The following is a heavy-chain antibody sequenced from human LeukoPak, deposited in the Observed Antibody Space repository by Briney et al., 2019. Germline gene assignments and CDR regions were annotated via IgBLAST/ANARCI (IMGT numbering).Heavy chain of an antibody. CDR1: GYSFTSYW. CDR2: IYPGDSDT. CDR3: ATSRIMATISPFDY. V-gene: IGHV5-51*01. Sequence: GESPKISSKGSGYSFTSYWIGWVRQMPGKGLEWMGIIYPGDSDTKYSAYFQSQVTFSADNSIGTAYLQWSSLKASDTAMYYCATSRIMATISPFDYWGQGTLVSVSS. D-gene: IGHD5-24*01. J-gene: IGHJ4*02.